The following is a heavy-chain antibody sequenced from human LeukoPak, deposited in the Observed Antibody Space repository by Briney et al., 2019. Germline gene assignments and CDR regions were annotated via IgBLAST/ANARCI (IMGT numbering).Heavy chain of an antibody. D-gene: IGHD5-24*01. J-gene: IGHJ6*03. Sequence: GGSLRLSCAASGFTFSNYNMHWVRQAPGKGLEWVSYINSSSSSIYYADSVKGRFTISRDNAKNSLYLQMNSLRDEDTAVYYCARDQRAGYTPYYYYYMDVWGKGTTVTVSS. CDR2: INSSSSSI. CDR3: ARDQRAGYTPYYYYYMDV. CDR1: GFTFSNYN. V-gene: IGHV3-21*05.